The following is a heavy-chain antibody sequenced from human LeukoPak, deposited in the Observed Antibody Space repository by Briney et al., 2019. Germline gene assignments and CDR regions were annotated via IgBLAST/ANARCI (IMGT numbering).Heavy chain of an antibody. V-gene: IGHV4-59*08. D-gene: IGHD3-22*01. CDR1: GDSINSYS. CDR2: IYYTGST. J-gene: IGHJ4*02. CDR3: ARHPLRQWLYFDY. Sequence: SETLSLTCTVSGDSINSYSWSWIRQPPGKGLEWIGYIYYTGSTNYNPSLKSRVTISVDTSKNHLSLRLNSVTAADTAVYYCARHPLRQWLYFDYWGQGTLVTVSS.